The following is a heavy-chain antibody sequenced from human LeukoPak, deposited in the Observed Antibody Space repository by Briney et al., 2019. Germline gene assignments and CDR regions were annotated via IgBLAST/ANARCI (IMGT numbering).Heavy chain of an antibody. D-gene: IGHD6-13*01. CDR2: IYTSGST. Sequence: PSETLSLTCTVSGVSISSYYWSWIRQPAGKGLEWIGRIYTSGSTNYNPSLKSRVTMSVDTSKNQFSLKLSSVTAADTAVYYCARGPYSSSWYPLRGAFDIWGQGTMVTVSS. V-gene: IGHV4-4*07. J-gene: IGHJ3*02. CDR1: GVSISSYY. CDR3: ARGPYSSSWYPLRGAFDI.